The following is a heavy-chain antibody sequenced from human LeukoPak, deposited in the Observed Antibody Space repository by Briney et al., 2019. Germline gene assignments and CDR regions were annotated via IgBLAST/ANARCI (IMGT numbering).Heavy chain of an antibody. CDR1: GFTFSNYA. CDR3: AKQSPYGGRFGVDDD. J-gene: IGHJ4*02. D-gene: IGHD1-26*01. Sequence: GGSLRLSCAASGFTFSNYAMSWVRQAPGKGPEWVSAINTNSGSIYYTDSVKGRFTTSRDNSRNTLYLQMNDLRPEDTAVYSCAKQSPYGGRFGVDDDWGRGTLVTVSS. CDR2: INTNSGSI. V-gene: IGHV3-23*01.